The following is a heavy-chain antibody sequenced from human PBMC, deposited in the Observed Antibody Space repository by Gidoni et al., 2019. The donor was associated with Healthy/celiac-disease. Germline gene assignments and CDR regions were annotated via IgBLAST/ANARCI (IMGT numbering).Heavy chain of an antibody. CDR1: GFTFSSYG. CDR2: ISYDGSNK. Sequence: QVQLVESGGGVVQPGRSLRLSCAASGFTFSSYGMHWVRQAPGKGLEWVAVISYDGSNKYYADSVKGRFTISRDNSKNTLYLQMNSLRAEDTAVYYCAKDRVGFGELYGMDVWGQGTTVTVSS. CDR3: AKDRVGFGELYGMDV. D-gene: IGHD3-10*01. J-gene: IGHJ6*02. V-gene: IGHV3-30*18.